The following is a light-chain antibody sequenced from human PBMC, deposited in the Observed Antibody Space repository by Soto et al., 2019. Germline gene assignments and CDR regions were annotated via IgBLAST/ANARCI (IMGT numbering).Light chain of an antibody. V-gene: IGKV3-15*01. CDR2: VAS. Sequence: IVITLSPSPLTLSPSARATPTCWASQGVSSYLAWYQQKPGKAPRLLIYVASTMATGIPARFSGSGSGTDFTLTISSLQPEDFAAYYCQQCINCPLTFGRGTKVDIK. CDR3: QQCINCPLT. J-gene: IGKJ4*01. CDR1: QGVSSY.